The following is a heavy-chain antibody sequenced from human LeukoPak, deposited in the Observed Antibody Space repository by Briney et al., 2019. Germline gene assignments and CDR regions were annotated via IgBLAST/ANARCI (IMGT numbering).Heavy chain of an antibody. CDR2: IIPIFGTA. CDR3: AREMAPRFQEYNHDAFDI. V-gene: IGHV1-69*05. CDR1: GGTFSSYA. D-gene: IGHD5-24*01. J-gene: IGHJ3*02. Sequence: GSSVKVSCKASGGTFSSYAISWVRQAPGQGLEWMGGIIPIFGTANYAQKFQGGVTITTDESTSTAYMELSSLRSEDTAVYYCAREMAPRFQEYNHDAFDIWGHGTMVTVSS.